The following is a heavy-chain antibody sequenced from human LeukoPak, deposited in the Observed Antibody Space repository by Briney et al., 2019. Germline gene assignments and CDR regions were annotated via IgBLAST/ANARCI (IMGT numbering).Heavy chain of an antibody. Sequence: GGSLRLSCAASGFTFSTHGMYWVRQAPGKGLEWVSSISASSNFIHYAESVRGRFTISRDNAKNSLYLQMNSLGAQDTAVYYRARPATGYCSSAGCHWDSWGQGTLVTVSS. CDR1: GFTFSTHG. J-gene: IGHJ4*02. CDR3: ARPATGYCSSAGCHWDS. CDR2: ISASSNFI. V-gene: IGHV3-21*01. D-gene: IGHD2-2*01.